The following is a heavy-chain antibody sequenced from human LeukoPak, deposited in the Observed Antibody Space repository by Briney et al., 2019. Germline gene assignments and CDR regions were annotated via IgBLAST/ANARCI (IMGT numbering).Heavy chain of an antibody. V-gene: IGHV4-38-2*02. CDR1: GYSISSGYY. CDR2: IYHSGRT. J-gene: IGHJ4*02. CDR3: ARVTGYMVEDYFDY. D-gene: IGHD6-13*01. Sequence: SETLSLTCTVSGYSISSGYYWGWIRQPPGKGLEWIGSIYHSGRTYYNPSLKSRVTISVDTSKNQFSLRLSSVTAADTALYYCARVTGYMVEDYFDYWGQGTLVTVSS.